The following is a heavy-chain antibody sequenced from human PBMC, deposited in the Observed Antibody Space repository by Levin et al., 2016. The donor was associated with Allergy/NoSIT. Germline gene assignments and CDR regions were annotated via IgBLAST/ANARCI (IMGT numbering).Heavy chain of an antibody. CDR2: ISGSGDYT. J-gene: IGHJ6*02. Sequence: RQAPGKGLEWISYISGSGDYTNYADSVKGRFTISRDNAKNSLYLQMNSLRAEDTAVYYCARDIMLRDKRGNQYVMDVWGQGTTVTVSS. D-gene: IGHD3-10*01. CDR3: ARDIMLRDKRGNQYVMDV. V-gene: IGHV3-11*05.